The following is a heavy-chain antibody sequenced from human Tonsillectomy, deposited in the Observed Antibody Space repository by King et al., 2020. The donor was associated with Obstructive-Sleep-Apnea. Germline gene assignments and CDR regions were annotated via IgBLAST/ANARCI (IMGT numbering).Heavy chain of an antibody. Sequence: VQLQESGPGLVKPSETLSLTCTVSGGSISTNYWSWIRQPPGKGLEWIGYIYYDGSTDYNPSLKSRVTISIDTSKNQFSLKLGSVTAADTAVYYCARRGPYGSESYYPIDFWGQGTLVIVSS. CDR3: ARRGPYGSESYYPIDF. CDR1: GGSISTNY. CDR2: IYYDGST. D-gene: IGHD3-10*01. V-gene: IGHV4-59*08. J-gene: IGHJ4*02.